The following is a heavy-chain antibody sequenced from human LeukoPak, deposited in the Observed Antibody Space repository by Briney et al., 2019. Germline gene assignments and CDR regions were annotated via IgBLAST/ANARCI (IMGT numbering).Heavy chain of an antibody. CDR1: GFTFSSYS. D-gene: IGHD2-15*01. V-gene: IGHV3-21*01. J-gene: IGHJ5*02. Sequence: GGSLRLSCAASGFTFSSYSMNWVPQAPGKGLEWVSSISSSSRYIYYADSVKGRFTISRDNARNSLYLQMNSLRAEDTAVYYCASSGVVAASGKWFDPWGQGTLVTVSS. CDR3: ASSGVVAASGKWFDP. CDR2: ISSSSRYI.